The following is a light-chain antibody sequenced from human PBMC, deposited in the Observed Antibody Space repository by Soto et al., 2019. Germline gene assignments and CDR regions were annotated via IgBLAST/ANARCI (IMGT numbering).Light chain of an antibody. Sequence: IQLTQSPSSLSASVGDRVTVTCRASDDTTNYLAWYQQKAGKAPKLLIYDACTLYSGVPSRFSGSVSGTDFTLTVSGLQPEDFASYYCHQLSRYPSTFGGGTKVEIK. CDR2: DAC. V-gene: IGKV1-9*01. CDR1: DDTTNY. CDR3: HQLSRYPST. J-gene: IGKJ4*01.